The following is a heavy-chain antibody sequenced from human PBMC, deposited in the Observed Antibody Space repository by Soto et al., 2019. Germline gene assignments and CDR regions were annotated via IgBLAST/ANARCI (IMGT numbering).Heavy chain of an antibody. V-gene: IGHV4-59*01. J-gene: IGHJ4*02. CDR1: GGSISSYY. CDR3: ARSRGWLQLVAFDY. Sequence: SETLSLTCTVSGGSISSYYWSWIRQPPGKGLEWIGYIYYSGSTNYNPSLKSRVTISVDTSKNQFSLKLSSVTAADTAVYYCARSRGWLQLVAFDYWGQGTLVTVSS. CDR2: IYYSGST. D-gene: IGHD5-12*01.